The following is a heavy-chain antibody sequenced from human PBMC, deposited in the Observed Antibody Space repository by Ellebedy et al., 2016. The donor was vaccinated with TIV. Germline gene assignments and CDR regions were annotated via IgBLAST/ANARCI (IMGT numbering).Heavy chain of an antibody. CDR2: INPNSGGT. CDR1: GYTFTSYD. J-gene: IGHJ4*02. V-gene: IGHV1-2*02. CDR3: ARGPYSIRRGLHY. D-gene: IGHD6-13*01. Sequence: ASVKVSXXASGYTFTSYDINWVRQATGQGLEWMGWINPNSGGTNYAQKFQGRVTMTRDTSISTAYMELSRLRSEDTAVYHCARGPYSIRRGLHYWGQGTLVTVSS.